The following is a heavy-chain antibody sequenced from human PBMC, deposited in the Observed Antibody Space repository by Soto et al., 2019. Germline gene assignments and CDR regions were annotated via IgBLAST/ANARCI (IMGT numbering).Heavy chain of an antibody. CDR3: AREFGSSWYRGYAFDI. CDR2: IYYSGST. Sequence: QVQLQESGPGLVKPSQTLSLTCTVSGCSISSGGYYWSWIRQHPGKGLEWIGYIYYSGSTYYNPSLKSRVTRSVDTSKNQFSLKLSSVTAADTAVYYGAREFGSSWYRGYAFDIWGQGTMVTVSS. V-gene: IGHV4-31*03. D-gene: IGHD6-13*01. CDR1: GCSISSGGYY. J-gene: IGHJ3*02.